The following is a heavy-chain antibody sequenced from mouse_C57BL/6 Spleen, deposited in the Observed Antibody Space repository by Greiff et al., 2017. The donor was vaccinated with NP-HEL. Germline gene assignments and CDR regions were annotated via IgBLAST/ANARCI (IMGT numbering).Heavy chain of an antibody. D-gene: IGHD2-5*01. CDR3: ARYSNYVDYFDY. CDR1: GYTFTSYW. J-gene: IGHJ2*01. CDR2: INPSNGGT. Sequence: VKLQQPGTELVKPGASVKLSCKASGYTFTSYWMHWVKQRPGQGLEWIGNINPSNGGTNYNEKFKSKATLTVDKSSSTAYMQLSSLTSEDSAVYYCARYSNYVDYFDYWGQGTTLTVSS. V-gene: IGHV1-53*01.